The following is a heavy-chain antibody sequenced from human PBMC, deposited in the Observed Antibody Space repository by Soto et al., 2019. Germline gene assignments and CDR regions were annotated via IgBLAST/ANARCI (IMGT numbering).Heavy chain of an antibody. Sequence: PGGSLRLSCAASGFTFSSYSMNWVRQAPGKGLEWVSYISSSSSTIYYADSVKGRFTISRDNAKNSLYLQMNSLRDEDTAVYYCASLGPSPIISWYPYVTEYFQHWGQGTLVTVSS. CDR1: GFTFSSYS. J-gene: IGHJ1*01. V-gene: IGHV3-48*02. CDR2: ISSSSSTI. CDR3: ASLGPSPIISWYPYVTEYFQH. D-gene: IGHD6-13*01.